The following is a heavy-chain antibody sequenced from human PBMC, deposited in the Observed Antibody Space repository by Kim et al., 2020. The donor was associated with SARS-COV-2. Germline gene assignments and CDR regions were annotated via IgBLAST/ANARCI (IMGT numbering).Heavy chain of an antibody. V-gene: IGHV1-69*02. Sequence: NYAQKFQGRVTITADKSTSTAYMELSSLRSEDTAVYYCARGSVPAAVDVWGQGTTVTVSS. J-gene: IGHJ6*02. CDR3: ARGSVPAAVDV. D-gene: IGHD2-2*01.